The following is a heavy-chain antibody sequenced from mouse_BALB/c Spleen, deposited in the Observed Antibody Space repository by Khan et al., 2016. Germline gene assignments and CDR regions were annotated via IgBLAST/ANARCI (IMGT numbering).Heavy chain of an antibody. Sequence: EVKLLESGGGLVQPGGSLKLSCAASGFDFSRYWMSWVRQAPGKGLEWIGEINPDSSTINYTPSLKDKFIKSKDNTRSPKYLQMSKERCKDTDSDYCASLISAYWFEGTLVTVSA. J-gene: IGHJ3*01. CDR3: ASLISAY. CDR2: INPDSSTI. V-gene: IGHV4-1*02. D-gene: IGHD2-4*01. CDR1: GFDFSRYW.